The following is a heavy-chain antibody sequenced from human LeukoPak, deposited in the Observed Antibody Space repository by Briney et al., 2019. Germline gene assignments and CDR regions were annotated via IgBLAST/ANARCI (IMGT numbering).Heavy chain of an antibody. CDR3: ARVPTYYYAYLHYFDY. V-gene: IGHV4-34*01. D-gene: IGHD3-10*01. CDR2: INHSGST. CDR1: GGSFSGYY. Sequence: SETLSLTCAVYGGSFSGYYWSWIRQPPGKGLEWIGEINHSGSTNYNPSLKSRVTISVDTSKNQFSLKLSSVTAADTAVYYCARVPTYYYAYLHYFDYWGQGTLVTVSS. J-gene: IGHJ4*02.